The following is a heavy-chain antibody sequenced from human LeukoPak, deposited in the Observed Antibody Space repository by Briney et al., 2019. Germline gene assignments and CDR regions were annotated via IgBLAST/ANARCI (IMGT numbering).Heavy chain of an antibody. CDR3: ARSWAYYDFWSGYPPYYYYGMDV. D-gene: IGHD3-3*01. J-gene: IGHJ6*02. CDR2: IIPIFGTA. V-gene: IGHV1-69*13. Sequence: GASVKVSCKASGGTFSSYAISWVRQAPGQGLEWMGGIIPIFGTANYAQKFQGRVTITADGSTSTAYMELSSLRSEDTAVYYCARSWAYYDFWSGYPPYYYYGMDVWGQGTTVTVSS. CDR1: GGTFSSYA.